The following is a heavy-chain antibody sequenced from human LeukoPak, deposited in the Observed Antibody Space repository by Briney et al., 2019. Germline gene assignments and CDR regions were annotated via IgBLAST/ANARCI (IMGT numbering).Heavy chain of an antibody. CDR3: ARRGYYIHQNDY. CDR2: IYYSGST. Sequence: SSETLSLTCTVSGGSISSSSYYWGWIRQPPGKGLEWIGSIYYSGSTYYNPSLKSRVTISVDTSKNQFSLKLSSVTAADTAVYYCARRGYYIHQNDYWGQGTLVTVSS. D-gene: IGHD3-22*01. J-gene: IGHJ4*02. V-gene: IGHV4-39*01. CDR1: GGSISSSSYY.